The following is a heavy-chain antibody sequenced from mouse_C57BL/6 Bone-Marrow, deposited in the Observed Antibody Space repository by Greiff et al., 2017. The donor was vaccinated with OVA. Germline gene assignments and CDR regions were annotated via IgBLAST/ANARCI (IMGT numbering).Heavy chain of an antibody. CDR3: ARVYDGYYVAWFAY. CDR2: IFPGSGST. D-gene: IGHD2-3*01. V-gene: IGHV1-75*01. Sequence: QVHVKQSGPELVKPGASVKISCKASGYTFTDYYINWVKQRPGQGLEWIGWIFPGSGSTYYNEKFKGKATLTVDKSSSTAYMLLSSLTSEDSAVYFCARVYDGYYVAWFAYWGQGTLVTVSA. CDR1: GYTFTDYY. J-gene: IGHJ3*01.